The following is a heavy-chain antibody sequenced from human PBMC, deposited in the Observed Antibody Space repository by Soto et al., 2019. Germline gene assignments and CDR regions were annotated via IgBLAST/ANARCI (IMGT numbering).Heavy chain of an antibody. V-gene: IGHV1-46*01. J-gene: IGHJ4*02. Sequence: GASVKVSWKASGYTFTSYYMHWVRQAPGQGLEWMGIINPSGGSTSYAQKFQGRVTMTRDTSTSTVYVELSSLRSEDTAVYYCARVDTAMLGYFDYWGQGTLVTVSS. CDR1: GYTFTSYY. CDR2: INPSGGST. D-gene: IGHD5-18*01. CDR3: ARVDTAMLGYFDY.